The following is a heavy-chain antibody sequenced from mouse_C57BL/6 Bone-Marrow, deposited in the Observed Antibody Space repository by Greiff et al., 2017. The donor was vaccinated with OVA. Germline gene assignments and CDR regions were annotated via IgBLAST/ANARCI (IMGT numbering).Heavy chain of an antibody. CDR1: GYSFTDYN. V-gene: IGHV1-39*01. J-gene: IGHJ3*01. Sequence: EVNLVESGPELVKPGASVKISCKASGYSFTDYNMNWVKQSNGKSLEWIGVINPNYGTTSYNQKFKGKATLTVDQSSSTAYMQLNSLTSEDSAVYYCARRGGYYVGPAWFAYWGQGTLVTVSA. CDR2: INPNYGTT. CDR3: ARRGGYYVGPAWFAY. D-gene: IGHD2-3*01.